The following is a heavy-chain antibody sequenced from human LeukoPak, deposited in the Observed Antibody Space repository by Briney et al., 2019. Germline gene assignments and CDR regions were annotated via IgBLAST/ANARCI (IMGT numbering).Heavy chain of an antibody. J-gene: IGHJ6*02. D-gene: IGHD3-16*01. CDR2: IKHDGSET. CDR3: AKNGGPHGMDV. Sequence: GGSLRLSCAASGFTFNNYAMSWVRQAPGKGLEWVANIKHDGSETNYVDSVKGRFTISRDNAKNSLHLQMNSLRVEDTAVYYCAKNGGPHGMDVWGQGTTVTVSS. CDR1: GFTFNNYA. V-gene: IGHV3-7*02.